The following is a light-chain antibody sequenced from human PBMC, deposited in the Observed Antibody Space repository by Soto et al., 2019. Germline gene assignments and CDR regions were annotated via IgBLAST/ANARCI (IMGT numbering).Light chain of an antibody. J-gene: IGLJ1*01. CDR3: KSYAASNTYV. V-gene: IGLV2-8*01. CDR2: EVV. Sequence: QSVLTQPPSASGSPGQSVTISCTGTKNDIGVYDFVSWYQHHPGKAPRLIIYEVVQRPSGVPDRFSGSKSGNTASLTVSGLQDADEDDRVCKSYAASNTYVFG. CDR1: KNDIGVYDF.